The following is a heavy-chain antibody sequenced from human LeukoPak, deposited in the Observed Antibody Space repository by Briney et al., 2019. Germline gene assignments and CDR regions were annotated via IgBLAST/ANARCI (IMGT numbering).Heavy chain of an antibody. Sequence: ASVKVSYKASGGTFSSYAISWVRQAPGQGLEWMGWISAYNGNTNYAQKLQGRVTMTTDTSTSTAYMELRSLRSDDTAVYYCARDRKYQLLAYYYYGMDVWGQGTTVTVS. D-gene: IGHD2-2*01. V-gene: IGHV1-18*01. CDR1: GGTFSSYA. CDR3: ARDRKYQLLAYYYYGMDV. CDR2: ISAYNGNT. J-gene: IGHJ6*02.